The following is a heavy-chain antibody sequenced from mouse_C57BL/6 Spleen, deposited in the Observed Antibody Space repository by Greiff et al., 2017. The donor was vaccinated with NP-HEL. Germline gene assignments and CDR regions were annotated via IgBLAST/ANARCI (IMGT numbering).Heavy chain of an antibody. CDR1: GYTFTSYW. CDR3: ARGIYDGYPYYFTT. V-gene: IGHV1-69*01. D-gene: IGHD2-3*01. CDR2: IDPSDSYT. Sequence: QVQLQQPGAELVMPGASVKLSCKASGYTFTSYWMHWVKQRPGQGLEWIGEIDPSDSYTNYNQKFKGKSTLTVDKSSSTAYMQLSSLTSEDSAVYYCARGIYDGYPYYFTTGAKAPLSQSPQ. J-gene: IGHJ2*01.